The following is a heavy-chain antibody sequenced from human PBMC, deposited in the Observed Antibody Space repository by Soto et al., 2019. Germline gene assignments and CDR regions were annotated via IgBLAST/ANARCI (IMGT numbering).Heavy chain of an antibody. CDR1: GFTFSSYA. CDR2: INSGGDNT. J-gene: IGHJ5*02. CDR3: ARAVTAWFDP. Sequence: GGSLRLSCTASGFTFSSYAMSWVRQAPGKGLEWVSGINSGGDNTYYADSVKGRFSISRDSSKNTVFLQMNSLRAEDTALYYCARAVTAWFDPSGQGALVTVSS. V-gene: IGHV3-23*01.